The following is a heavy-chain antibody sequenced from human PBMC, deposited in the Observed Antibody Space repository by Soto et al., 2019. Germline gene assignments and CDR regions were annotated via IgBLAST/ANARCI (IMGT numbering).Heavy chain of an antibody. CDR3: ATGGGFIESRMVWFDP. V-gene: IGHV4-34*01. CDR2: INHRGST. J-gene: IGHJ5*02. D-gene: IGHD1-26*01. CDR1: GGTLSGSS. Sequence: SGTLSLTCAAYGGTLSGSSLSWIRQTPGKGLEWIGSINHRGSTNYNPSLRSRVTISILTSKNEFSLRLTSVTAADTAMYYCATGGGFIESRMVWFDPWGQGTLVTVSS.